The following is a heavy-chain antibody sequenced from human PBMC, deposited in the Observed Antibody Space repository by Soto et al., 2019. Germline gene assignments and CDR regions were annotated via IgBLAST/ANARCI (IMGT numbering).Heavy chain of an antibody. CDR1: GGTFSSYA. D-gene: IGHD3-22*01. CDR2: IIPIFGTA. V-gene: IGHV1-69*06. J-gene: IGHJ4*02. CDR3: WGYYYDSSGYLDY. Sequence: SVKVSCKASGGTFSSYAISWVRQAPGQGLEWMGGIIPIFGTANYAQKFQGRVTITADKSTSTAYMELSSLRSEDTAVYYCWGYYYDSSGYLDYWGQGTLVTVSS.